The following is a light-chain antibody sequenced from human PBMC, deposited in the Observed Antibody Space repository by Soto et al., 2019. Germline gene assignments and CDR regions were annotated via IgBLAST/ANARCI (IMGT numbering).Light chain of an antibody. J-gene: IGKJ1*01. CDR1: QSVSSN. V-gene: IGKV3-15*01. CDR3: QQYNNWPQT. CDR2: GAS. Sequence: EIVLTQSPATVSVSPGERATLSCRASQSVSSNLAWYQQKPGQAPRLLIYGASTRATGIPASFSGSGSGTEFTLTISSLQSEDFAVYYCQQYNNWPQTFGQGTKVDI.